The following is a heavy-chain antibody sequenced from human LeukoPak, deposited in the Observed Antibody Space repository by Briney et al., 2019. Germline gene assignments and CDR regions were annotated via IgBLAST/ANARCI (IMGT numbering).Heavy chain of an antibody. Sequence: GRSLRLSCAASGFTFSTYSMNWVRQAPGKGLEWVSSMSSGSTFIYYADSVKGRFTISRDNAKTSLYLQMNSLRAEDTAVYYCAGSDTTGYTPGEWDYWYFYLWGRGTLVTVSS. CDR3: AGSDTTGYTPGEWDYWYFYL. J-gene: IGHJ2*01. D-gene: IGHD1-1*01. V-gene: IGHV3-21*01. CDR2: MSSGSTFI. CDR1: GFTFSTYS.